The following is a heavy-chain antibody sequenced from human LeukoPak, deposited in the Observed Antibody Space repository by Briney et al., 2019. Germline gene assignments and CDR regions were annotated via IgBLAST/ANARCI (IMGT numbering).Heavy chain of an antibody. CDR2: ISGSGGST. J-gene: IGHJ4*02. V-gene: IGHV3-23*01. CDR1: GFTFSSYA. Sequence: GGSLRLSCAASGFTFSSYAMSWVRQAPGKGLEWVSAISGSGGSTYYADSVKGRFTISRDNSKNTLYLQMSSLRAEDTAVYYCANIAAAGPYYFDYWGQGTLVTVSS. D-gene: IGHD6-13*01. CDR3: ANIAAAGPYYFDY.